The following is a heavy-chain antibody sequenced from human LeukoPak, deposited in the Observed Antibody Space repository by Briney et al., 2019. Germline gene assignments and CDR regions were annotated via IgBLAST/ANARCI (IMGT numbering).Heavy chain of an antibody. J-gene: IGHJ6*03. V-gene: IGHV1-8*03. D-gene: IGHD2-2*01. CDR3: ARGGVPAAMGYYYYYMDV. CDR1: GHTFTSYD. CDR2: MNPNSGNT. Sequence: ASVKVSCKASGHTFTSYDINWVRQATGQGLEWMGCMNPNSGNTGYAQKFQGRVTITRNTSISTAYMELSSLRSEDTAVYYCARGGVPAAMGYYYYYMDVWGKGTTVTVSS.